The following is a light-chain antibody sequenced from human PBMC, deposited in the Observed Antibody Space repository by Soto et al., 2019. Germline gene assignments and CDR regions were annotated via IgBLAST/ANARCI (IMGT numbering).Light chain of an antibody. CDR2: EVV. CDR3: KSYAGSNTYV. V-gene: IGLV2-8*01. Sequence: QSVLTQPPSASGSPGQSVTISCTGTRNDIGAYEFVSWYQHHPGKAPKLIIYEVVQRPSGVPDRFFGSKSGNTASLTVSGLQAADEADYYCKSYAGSNTYVFGTGTKVTVL. J-gene: IGLJ1*01. CDR1: RNDIGAYEF.